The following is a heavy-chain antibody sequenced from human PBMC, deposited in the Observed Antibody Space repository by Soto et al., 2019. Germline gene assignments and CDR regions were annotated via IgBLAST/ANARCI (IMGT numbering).Heavy chain of an antibody. D-gene: IGHD2-15*01. CDR2: IYYSGST. J-gene: IGHJ3*02. CDR1: GGSISSGGYY. V-gene: IGHV4-31*03. Sequence: SETLSLTCTVSGGSISSGGYYWSWIRQHPGKGLEWIGYIYYSGSTYYNPSLKSRVTISVDTSKNQFSLKLSSVTAADTAVYYCARSGVVVHTGAFDIWGQGTMVTVSS. CDR3: ARSGVVVHTGAFDI.